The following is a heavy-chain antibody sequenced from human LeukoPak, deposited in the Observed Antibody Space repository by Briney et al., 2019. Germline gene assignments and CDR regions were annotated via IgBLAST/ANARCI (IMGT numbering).Heavy chain of an antibody. D-gene: IGHD6-13*01. V-gene: IGHV4-59*01. CDR1: GGSISSYY. J-gene: IGHJ4*02. Sequence: PSETLSLTCTVSGGSISSYYWSWIRQPPGKGLEWIGYIYYSGCTNYNPSLKRRVTISVDTSKNQFSLKLSSVTAADTAVYYCAIGIASAGPDFDYWGQGTLVTVSS. CDR3: AIGIASAGPDFDY. CDR2: IYYSGCT.